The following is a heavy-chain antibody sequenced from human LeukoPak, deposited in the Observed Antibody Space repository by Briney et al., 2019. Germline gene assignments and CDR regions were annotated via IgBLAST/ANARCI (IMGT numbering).Heavy chain of an antibody. D-gene: IGHD3-10*01. Sequence: SETLSLTCTVSGGSISSYYWSWIRQPPGKGLEWIGYIYYSGSTNYNPSLKSRVPISVDTSKNQFSLKLSSVTAADTAVYYCARRPTRSGNWFDPWGQGTLVTVSS. CDR2: IYYSGST. CDR3: ARRPTRSGNWFDP. V-gene: IGHV4-59*08. J-gene: IGHJ5*02. CDR1: GGSISSYY.